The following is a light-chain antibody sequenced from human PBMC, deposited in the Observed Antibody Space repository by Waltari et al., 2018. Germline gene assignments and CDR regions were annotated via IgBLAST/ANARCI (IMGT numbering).Light chain of an antibody. CDR3: QSYDSSLSLVV. CDR2: GNF. J-gene: IGLJ2*01. V-gene: IGLV1-40*01. CDR1: SSKIGANFD. Sequence: QSVLTQPPSVSGAPGQRVTISCTGSSSKIGANFDVHLYQHLPGTAPRLLIYGNFNRPSGVPDRFSGSKSGTSASLAITGLQAEDEANYYCQSYDSSLSLVVFGGGTKLTVL.